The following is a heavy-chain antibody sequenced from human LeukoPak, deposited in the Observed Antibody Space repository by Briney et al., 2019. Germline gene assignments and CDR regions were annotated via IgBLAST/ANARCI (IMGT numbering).Heavy chain of an antibody. V-gene: IGHV3-7*03. CDR3: ANAIYYYYGMDV. D-gene: IGHD2-2*01. J-gene: IGHJ6*04. CDR1: GFTFSNYW. CDR2: IKQDASEI. Sequence: PGGSLRLSCAASGFTFSNYWMSWVRQAPGKGLEWVANIKQDASEIYYVGSVKGRFTISRDNSKNTLYLQMNSLRAEDTAVYYCANAIYYYYGMDVWGKGTTVTVSS.